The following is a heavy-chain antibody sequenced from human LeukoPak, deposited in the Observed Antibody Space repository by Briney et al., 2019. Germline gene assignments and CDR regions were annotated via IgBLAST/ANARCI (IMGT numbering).Heavy chain of an antibody. D-gene: IGHD6-19*01. CDR1: GGSISSSNW. CDR2: IYHGGST. V-gene: IGHV4-4*02. Sequence: KPSGTLSLTCAVSGGSISSSNWWPWVRQPPGKGLEWIGEIYHGGSTHYNPSLKRRVTISVDTSKNQFSLKLSSVTAADTAVYYCARDKGASGWIGRGFDYWGQGTLVTVSS. CDR3: ARDKGASGWIGRGFDY. J-gene: IGHJ4*02.